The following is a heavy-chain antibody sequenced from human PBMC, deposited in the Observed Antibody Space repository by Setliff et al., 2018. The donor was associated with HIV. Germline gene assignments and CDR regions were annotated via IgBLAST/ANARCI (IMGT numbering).Heavy chain of an antibody. CDR2: IYYSGST. J-gene: IGHJ4*02. CDR3: ARLPISMVRGVISYFDY. Sequence: PSETLSLTCTVSGGSISSSSHCWGWIRQPPGKGLEWIGSIYYSGSTYYNPSLKSRVTISVDTSKNQFSLKLSSVTAADTAVYYCARLPISMVRGVISYFDYWGQGTLVTVSS. CDR1: GGSISSSSHC. V-gene: IGHV4-39*01. D-gene: IGHD3-10*01.